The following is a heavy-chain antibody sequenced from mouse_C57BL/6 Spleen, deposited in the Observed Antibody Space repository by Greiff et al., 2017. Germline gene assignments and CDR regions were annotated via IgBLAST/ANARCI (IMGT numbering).Heavy chain of an antibody. CDR1: GFTFSSYA. CDR3: ARQIYYAYAMDY. J-gene: IGHJ4*01. Sequence: EVKVVESGGGLVKPGGSLKLSCAASGFTFSSYAMSWVRQTPEKRLEWVATISDGGSYTYYPDNVKGRFTISRDNAKNNLYLQMSHLKSEDTAMYYCARQIYYAYAMDYWGQGTSVTVSS. D-gene: IGHD2-1*01. V-gene: IGHV5-4*03. CDR2: ISDGGSYT.